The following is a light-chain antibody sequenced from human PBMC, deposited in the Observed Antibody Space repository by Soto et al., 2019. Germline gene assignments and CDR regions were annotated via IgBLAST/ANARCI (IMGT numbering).Light chain of an antibody. V-gene: IGLV2-8*01. CDR1: SSDVGGYDF. Sequence: QSALTQPPSASGSPGQSVTISCTGSSSDVGGYDFVSWYQHHPGKAPKLIIHDVNKRPSGVPDRFSGSKSGNTASLTVSGLQAEDEADYYCSSHAGTNDAFVFGTGTKVTVL. CDR3: SSHAGTNDAFV. J-gene: IGLJ1*01. CDR2: DVN.